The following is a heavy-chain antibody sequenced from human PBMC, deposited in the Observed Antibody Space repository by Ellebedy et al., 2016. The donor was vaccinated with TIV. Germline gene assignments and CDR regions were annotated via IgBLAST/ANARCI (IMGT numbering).Heavy chain of an antibody. CDR3: ARLDYGDVDLNWDFDL. CDR2: IYYSGDT. Sequence: SETLSLTCTVSGGSVSRTSYYWGWIRQPPGKGLDWIGSIYYSGDTYYSPSLKSRVTMSVDPSKNQFSLKLSSVTAADTAVYYCARLDYGDVDLNWDFDLWGRGTLVTVSS. D-gene: IGHD4-17*01. V-gene: IGHV4-39*01. J-gene: IGHJ2*01. CDR1: GGSVSRTSYY.